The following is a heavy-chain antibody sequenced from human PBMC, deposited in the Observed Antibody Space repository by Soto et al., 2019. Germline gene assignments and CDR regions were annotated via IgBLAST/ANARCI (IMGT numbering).Heavy chain of an antibody. Sequence: ASVKVSCKASGYTFTGYYMHWVRQAPGQGLEWMGWINPNSGGTNYAQKFQGRVTMTRDTSISTAYMELSRLRSDDTAVYYCARVLTNYDFWSGQYYYYGMYVWGQGTTVTVSS. V-gene: IGHV1-2*02. CDR2: INPNSGGT. CDR3: ARVLTNYDFWSGQYYYYGMYV. J-gene: IGHJ6*02. CDR1: GYTFTGYY. D-gene: IGHD3-3*01.